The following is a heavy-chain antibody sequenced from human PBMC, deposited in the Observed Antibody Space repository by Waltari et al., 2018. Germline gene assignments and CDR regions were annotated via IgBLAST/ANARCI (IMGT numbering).Heavy chain of an antibody. Sequence: HVQLEQSGAEVKKPGSSVKVCCKASGGTFSTYTVTWVRQAPGQGLEWMGSIIPFLGISKYAQSLQARLTITVDQSTNTGYMELNNLRPEDTGVYYCARSGEMKGTVDYWGQGTLVTVSS. V-gene: IGHV1-69*02. CDR2: IIPFLGIS. CDR1: GGTFSTYT. D-gene: IGHD1-1*01. J-gene: IGHJ4*02. CDR3: ARSGEMKGTVDY.